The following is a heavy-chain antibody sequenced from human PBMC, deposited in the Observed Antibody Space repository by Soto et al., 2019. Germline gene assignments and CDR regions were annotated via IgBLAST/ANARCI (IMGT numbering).Heavy chain of an antibody. CDR1: GGSFSGYY. V-gene: IGHV4-34*01. J-gene: IGHJ6*03. CDR2: INHSGST. Sequence: QVQLQQWGAGLLKPSETLSLTCAVYGGSFSGYYWSWIRQPPGKGLEWIGEINHSGSTNYNPSLKSRVTISVDTSKNQFSLKLSSVTAADTAVYYCVRGRPLYAVRGVQYYYYYMDVWGKGTTVTVSS. CDR3: VRGRPLYAVRGVQYYYYYMDV. D-gene: IGHD3-10*01.